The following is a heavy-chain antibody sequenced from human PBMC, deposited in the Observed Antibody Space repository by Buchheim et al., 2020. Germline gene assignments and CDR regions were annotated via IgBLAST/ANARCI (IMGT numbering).Heavy chain of an antibody. CDR1: GFTFSSYA. CDR2: ISYDGSNK. J-gene: IGHJ4*02. D-gene: IGHD5-18*01. CDR3: ARDVGMVI. V-gene: IGHV3-30-3*01. Sequence: QVQLVESGGGVVQPGRSLRLSCAASGFTFSSYAMHWVRQAPGKGLEWVAVISYDGSNKYYADSVKGRFTISRDNAKNSLYLQMNSLRAEDTAVYYCARDVGMVIWGQGTL.